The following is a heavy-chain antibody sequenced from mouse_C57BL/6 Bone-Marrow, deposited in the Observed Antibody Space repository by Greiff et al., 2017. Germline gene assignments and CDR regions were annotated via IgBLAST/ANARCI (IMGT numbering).Heavy chain of an antibody. V-gene: IGHV1-54*01. CDR2: INPGSGGT. CDR3: ARSKNWDAGFAY. J-gene: IGHJ3*01. Sequence: QVQLQQSGAELVRPGTSVKVSCKASGYAFTNYLIEWVKQRPGQSLEWIGVINPGSGGTNYNEKFKGKATLTADKSSSTSYLQLSSRTSEDSAVYFCARSKNWDAGFAYWGQGTLVTVSA. D-gene: IGHD4-1*01. CDR1: GYAFTNYL.